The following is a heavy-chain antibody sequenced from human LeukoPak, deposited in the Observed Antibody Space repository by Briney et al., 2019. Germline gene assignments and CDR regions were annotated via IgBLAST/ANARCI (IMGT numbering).Heavy chain of an antibody. D-gene: IGHD3-22*01. CDR3: ARQDYYDSSPYAFDI. J-gene: IGHJ3*02. CDR1: GYSFTSYW. CDR2: IYPGDSDT. Sequence: GESLKISCKGSGYSFTSYWIGWVRQVPGKGLEWMGIIYPGDSDTRYSPSFQGQVTISADKSISTAYLQWSSLKASDTAMYYCARQDYYDSSPYAFDIWGQGTMVTVSS. V-gene: IGHV5-51*01.